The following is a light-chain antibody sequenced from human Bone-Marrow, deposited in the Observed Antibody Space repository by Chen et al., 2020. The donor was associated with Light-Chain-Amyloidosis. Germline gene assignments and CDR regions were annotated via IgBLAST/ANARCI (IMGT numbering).Light chain of an antibody. J-gene: IGLJ2*01. CDR2: RDT. Sequence: SYELTQPPSVSVSPGQTARITCSGDDLPTKYAYWYQQKPGQAPVLVIHRDTERPSGISERFSGSSSGTTATVTISGVQAEDEADYPCQAADSSGTYEGIFGGGTKLTVL. CDR3: QAADSSGTYEGI. CDR1: DLPTKY. V-gene: IGLV3-25*03.